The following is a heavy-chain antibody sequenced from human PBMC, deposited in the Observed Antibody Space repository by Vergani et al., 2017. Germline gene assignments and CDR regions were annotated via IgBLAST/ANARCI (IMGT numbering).Heavy chain of an antibody. CDR1: GYSISSGGYS. CDR2: IYHSGST. Sequence: QVQLQESGPGLVKPSETLSLTCSVSGYSISSGGYSWSWIRQPPGKGLEWIGYIYHSGSTDYNPSLKSRVTISVDRPKNQFSLKLSSVTAADTAVYYCARLTFYYMDVWGKGTTVTVSS. V-gene: IGHV4-30-2*01. J-gene: IGHJ6*03. D-gene: IGHD3-16*01. CDR3: ARLTFYYMDV.